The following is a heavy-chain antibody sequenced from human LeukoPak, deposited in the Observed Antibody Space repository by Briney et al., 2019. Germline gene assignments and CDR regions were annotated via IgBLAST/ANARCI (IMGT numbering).Heavy chain of an antibody. CDR3: AREGSGYPY. D-gene: IGHD3-22*01. CDR2: INPNSGAT. CDR1: GYTFTGYY. V-gene: IGHV1-2*02. Sequence: GASVKVSCKASGYTFTGYYMHRVRQAPGQGLEWMGWINPNSGATNYAQKFQGRVTMTRDTSISTAYMEVSRLRSDDTAVFYCAREGSGYPYWGQGTLVTVSS. J-gene: IGHJ4*02.